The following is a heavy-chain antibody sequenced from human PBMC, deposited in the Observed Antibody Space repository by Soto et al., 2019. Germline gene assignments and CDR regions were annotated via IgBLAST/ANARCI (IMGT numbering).Heavy chain of an antibody. CDR3: ALIKDCSSTDCYLASFDP. V-gene: IGHV2-26*01. J-gene: IGHJ5*02. Sequence: QVTLKESGPVVVKPTETLTLTCTVSGFSLSNARLGVSWIRQPPGQALEWLAHIFSNDDKSYSTSLKNRLTISKDTSKSQVVLTMTNMDPVDSATYFCALIKDCSSTDCYLASFDPWGQGTLVTVSS. CDR1: GFSLSNARLG. D-gene: IGHD2-2*01. CDR2: IFSNDDK.